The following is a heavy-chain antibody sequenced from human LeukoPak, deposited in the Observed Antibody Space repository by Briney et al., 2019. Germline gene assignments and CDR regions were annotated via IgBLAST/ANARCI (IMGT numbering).Heavy chain of an antibody. CDR2: IYTSGST. CDR3: ARDSSYYYDSSGYYYYMDV. Sequence: SETLSLTCTVSGGSISSGSYYWSWIRQPAGKGLEWIGRIYTSGSTNYNPSLKSRVTISVDTSKNQFSLKLSSVTAADTAVYYCARDSSYYYDSSGYYYYMDVWGKGTTVTISS. V-gene: IGHV4-61*02. D-gene: IGHD3-22*01. CDR1: GGSISSGSYY. J-gene: IGHJ6*03.